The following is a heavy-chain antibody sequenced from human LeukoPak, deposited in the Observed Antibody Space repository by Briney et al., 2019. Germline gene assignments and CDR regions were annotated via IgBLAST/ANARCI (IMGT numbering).Heavy chain of an antibody. Sequence: GGSLRLSCAASGFTFSSYGMHWVRQAPGKGLEWVAVISYDGSNKYYADSVKGRFTISRDNSKNTLYLQMNSLRAEDTAVYYCARSRHYGSGSYYCFDYWGQGTLVTVSS. V-gene: IGHV3-30*03. D-gene: IGHD3-10*01. CDR2: ISYDGSNK. J-gene: IGHJ4*02. CDR1: GFTFSSYG. CDR3: ARSRHYGSGSYYCFDY.